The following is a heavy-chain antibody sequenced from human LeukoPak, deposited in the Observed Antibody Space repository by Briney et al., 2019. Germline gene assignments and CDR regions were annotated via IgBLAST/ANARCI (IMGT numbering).Heavy chain of an antibody. Sequence: SVKVSCKASGFTFTNSAMQWVRQARGQRLEWIGWIVVGSGNTNYAQKFQERVTITRDMSTSTAYMELSSLRSEDTAVYYCAALYGDYAGYWGRGTLVTVSS. V-gene: IGHV1-58*02. CDR1: GFTFTNSA. D-gene: IGHD4-17*01. CDR3: AALYGDYAGY. J-gene: IGHJ4*02. CDR2: IVVGSGNT.